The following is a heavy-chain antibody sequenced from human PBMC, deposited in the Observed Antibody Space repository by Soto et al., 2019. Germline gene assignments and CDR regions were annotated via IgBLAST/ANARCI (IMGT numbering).Heavy chain of an antibody. Sequence: GRSLRLSFSASGFTFSSYAMHWVRQGTGKGLEWVSAIGTTGDTYYAGSVKGRFTISRENAKNSLYLQMNSLRAGDTAIYFCARAIGLTLFDYWGQGTLVTFSS. CDR2: IGTTGDT. CDR1: GFTFSSYA. V-gene: IGHV3-13*04. D-gene: IGHD3-22*01. J-gene: IGHJ4*02. CDR3: ARAIGLTLFDY.